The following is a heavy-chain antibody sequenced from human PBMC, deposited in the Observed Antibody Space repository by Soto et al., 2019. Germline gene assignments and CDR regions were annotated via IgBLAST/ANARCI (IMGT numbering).Heavy chain of an antibody. CDR1: GFTFSSYG. CDR3: AREGSKVDTAMEDFDY. J-gene: IGHJ4*02. V-gene: IGHV3-33*01. Sequence: QVQLVESGGGVVQPGRSLRLSCAASGFTFSSYGMHWVRQAPGKGLEWVAVIWYDGSNKYYADSVKGRFTISRDNSKNTLYLQMNSLRAEDTAVYYCAREGSKVDTAMEDFDYWGQGTLVTVSS. CDR2: IWYDGSNK. D-gene: IGHD5-18*01.